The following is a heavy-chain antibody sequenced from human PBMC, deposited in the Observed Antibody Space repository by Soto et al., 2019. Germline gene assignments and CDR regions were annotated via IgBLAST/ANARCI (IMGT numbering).Heavy chain of an antibody. CDR2: INQSGST. D-gene: IGHD3-22*01. Sequence: QVQLQQWGAGLLEPPETLSLTCAVYGGSVSGYYWSWIRQPPGKGLERIGEINQSGSTNYNPSLKSRVTISVDTSKNQSSLKLSSVTAADTAVSYCARGAPGEITIIVVVISERNFDYWGQGTLVSVSS. J-gene: IGHJ4*02. CDR3: ARGAPGEITIIVVVISERNFDY. V-gene: IGHV4-34*01. CDR1: GGSVSGYY.